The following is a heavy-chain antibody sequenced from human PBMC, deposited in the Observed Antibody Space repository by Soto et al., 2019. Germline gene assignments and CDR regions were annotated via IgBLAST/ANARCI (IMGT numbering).Heavy chain of an antibody. J-gene: IGHJ6*02. D-gene: IGHD3-3*01. CDR2: ISAYNGNT. V-gene: IGHV1-18*01. CDR1: GYTFTSYG. CDR3: ARDRRFLEWLSLYYYYGMDV. Sequence: ASVKVSCKASGYTFTSYGISWVRQAPGQGLEWMGWISAYNGNTNYAQKLQGRVTMTTDTSTSTAYMELRSLRSDDTAVYYCARDRRFLEWLSLYYYYGMDVWGQGTTVTVSS.